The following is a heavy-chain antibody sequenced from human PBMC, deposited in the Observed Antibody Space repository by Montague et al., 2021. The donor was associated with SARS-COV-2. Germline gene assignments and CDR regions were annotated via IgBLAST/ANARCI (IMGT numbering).Heavy chain of an antibody. Sequence: CAISGDSVSSNSAAWNWIRQSPSRGLEWLGRTYYRSKWYNDFAVSVKSRITINPDTSKNQFSLKLSSVTAADTAVYYCARGLAELRYFDWYHYYFDYWGQGTLVTVSS. CDR1: GDSVSSNSAA. V-gene: IGHV6-1*01. J-gene: IGHJ4*02. CDR2: TYYRSKWYN. CDR3: ARGLAELRYFDWYHYYFDY. D-gene: IGHD3-9*01.